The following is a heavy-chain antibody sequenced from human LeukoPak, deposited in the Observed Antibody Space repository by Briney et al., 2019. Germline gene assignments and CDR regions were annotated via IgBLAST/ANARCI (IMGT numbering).Heavy chain of an antibody. CDR3: AKGLRGYSHYYYYYYMDV. J-gene: IGHJ6*03. V-gene: IGHV3-30-3*01. CDR2: TSSDGINK. Sequence: PGGSLRLSCAASGFTFSSYAMHWVRQAPGKGLEWVAATSSDGINKYYADSVKGRFTISRDNSKNTLYLQMNSLRAEDTAVYYCAKGLRGYSHYYYYYYMDVWGKGTTVTVSS. D-gene: IGHD2-15*01. CDR1: GFTFSSYA.